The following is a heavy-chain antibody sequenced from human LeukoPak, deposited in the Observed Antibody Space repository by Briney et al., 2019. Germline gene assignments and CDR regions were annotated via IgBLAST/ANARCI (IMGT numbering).Heavy chain of an antibody. D-gene: IGHD3-22*01. CDR2: IFYVGRT. J-gene: IGHJ3*02. Sequence: PSETLSLTCTVSGDSIGSHYWSWIRQPPGKGLEWIGYIFYVGRTNYNPSLKSRVTISVDTSKNQFSLKLNSVTAADTAVYYCARDYYDSRGEAFDIWGQGTMVTVSS. CDR3: ARDYYDSRGEAFDI. V-gene: IGHV4-59*11. CDR1: GDSIGSHY.